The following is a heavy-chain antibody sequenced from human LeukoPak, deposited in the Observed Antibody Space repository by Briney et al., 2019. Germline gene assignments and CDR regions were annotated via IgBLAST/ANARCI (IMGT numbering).Heavy chain of an antibody. CDR1: GYTFASYD. J-gene: IGHJ6*03. CDR2: MNPNSGNT. D-gene: IGHD6-13*01. Sequence: ASVKVSCKASGYTFASYDINWVRQATGQGLEWMGWMNPNSGNTGYAQKFQGRVTITRNTSISTAYMELSSLRSEDTAVYYCARDRLGIAAAEIYYYMDVWGKGTTVTVSS. CDR3: ARDRLGIAAAEIYYYMDV. V-gene: IGHV1-8*01.